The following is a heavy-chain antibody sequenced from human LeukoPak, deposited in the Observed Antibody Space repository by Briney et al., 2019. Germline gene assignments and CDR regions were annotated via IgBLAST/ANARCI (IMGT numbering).Heavy chain of an antibody. CDR3: ARVASSGWYIFDY. CDR1: GGSISSYY. CDR2: IYYSGST. Sequence: PSETLSLTCTVSGGSISSYYWSWIRQPPGKGLEWIGYIYYSGSTNHNPSLKSRVTISVDTSKNQFSLKLSSVTAADTAVYYCARVASSGWYIFDYWGQGTLVTVSS. V-gene: IGHV4-59*01. J-gene: IGHJ4*02. D-gene: IGHD6-19*01.